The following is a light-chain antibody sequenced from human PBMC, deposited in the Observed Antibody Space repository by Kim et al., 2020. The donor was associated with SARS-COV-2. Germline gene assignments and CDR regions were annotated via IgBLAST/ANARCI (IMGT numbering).Light chain of an antibody. CDR3: NSRDRDSPGNLYV. J-gene: IGLJ1*01. CDR1: SLRSYY. V-gene: IGLV3-19*01. Sequence: SSELTQDPAVSVALGQTVRITCQGDSLRSYYASWYQQKPGQAPVLVFYDKDKRPSGIPDRFSGSSSGNTASLTITGAQAADEADYYCNSRDRDSPGNLYVFGPGTKVTVL. CDR2: DKD.